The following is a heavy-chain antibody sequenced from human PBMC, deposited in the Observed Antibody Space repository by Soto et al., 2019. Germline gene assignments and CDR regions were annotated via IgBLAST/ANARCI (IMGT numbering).Heavy chain of an antibody. CDR3: ARGGIFDSSGYYYFSAFDI. CDR1: GYTFTNYA. Sequence: ASVKVSCKASGYTFTNYAMHWVRQAPGQRLEWMGWINAGNGNTKYSQKFQGRVTITRDTSASTAYMELSSLRSEDTAVYYCARGGIFDSSGYYYFSAFDIWGQGTMVTVS. V-gene: IGHV1-3*01. D-gene: IGHD3-22*01. CDR2: INAGNGNT. J-gene: IGHJ3*02.